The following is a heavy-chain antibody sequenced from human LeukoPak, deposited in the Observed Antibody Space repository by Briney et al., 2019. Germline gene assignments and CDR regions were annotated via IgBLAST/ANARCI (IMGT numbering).Heavy chain of an antibody. CDR2: IYTSGST. CDR3: ARDPYGESYMDV. CDR1: GGSISSGSYY. J-gene: IGHJ6*03. D-gene: IGHD4/OR15-4a*01. Sequence: SETLSLTCTVSGGSISSGSYYWSWIRQPAGKGLEWIGRIYTSGSTNYNPSLKSRVTISVDTSKNQFSLKLSSVTAADTAVYYCARDPYGESYMDVWGKGTTVTVSS. V-gene: IGHV4-61*02.